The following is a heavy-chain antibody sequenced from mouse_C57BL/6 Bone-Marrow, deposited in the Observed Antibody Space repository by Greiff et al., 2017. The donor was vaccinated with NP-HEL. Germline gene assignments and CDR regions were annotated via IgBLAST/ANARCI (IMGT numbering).Heavy chain of an antibody. D-gene: IGHD2-3*01. CDR1: GFTFSSYA. CDR3: ARDPDGYYDY. J-gene: IGHJ2*01. Sequence: DVMLVESGGGLVKPGGSLKLSCAASGFTFSSYAMSWVRQTPEKRLEWVATISDGGSYTYYPDNVKGRFTISRDNAKNNLYLQMSHLKSEDTAMYYCARDPDGYYDYWGQGTTLTVSS. CDR2: ISDGGSYT. V-gene: IGHV5-4*01.